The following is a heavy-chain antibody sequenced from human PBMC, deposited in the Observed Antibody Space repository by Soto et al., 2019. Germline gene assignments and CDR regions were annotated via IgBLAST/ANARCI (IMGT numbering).Heavy chain of an antibody. V-gene: IGHV4-34*01. CDR2: INHSGST. D-gene: IGHD3-3*01. J-gene: IGHJ5*02. CDR3: GRGRTYYDFWSGEQYNWFDP. Sequence: SETLSLTCAVYGGSFSGYYWSWIRQPPGKGLEWIGEINHSGSTNYNPSLKSRVTISVDTSKNQFSLKLSSVTAADTAVYYCGRGRTYYDFWSGEQYNWFDPWGQGTLVTVSS. CDR1: GGSFSGYY.